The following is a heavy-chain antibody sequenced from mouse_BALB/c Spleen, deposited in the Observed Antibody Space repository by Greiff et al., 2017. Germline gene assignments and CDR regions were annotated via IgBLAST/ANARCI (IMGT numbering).Heavy chain of an antibody. CDR3: ARVLGFAY. Sequence: EVKLMESGGGLVKPGGSLKLSCAASGFTFSSYAMSWVRQTPEKRLEWVASISSGGSTYYPDSVKGRFTISRDNARNILYLQMSSLRSEDTAMYYCARVLGFAYWGQGTLVTVSA. J-gene: IGHJ3*01. CDR2: ISSGGST. V-gene: IGHV5-6-5*01. CDR1: GFTFSSYA.